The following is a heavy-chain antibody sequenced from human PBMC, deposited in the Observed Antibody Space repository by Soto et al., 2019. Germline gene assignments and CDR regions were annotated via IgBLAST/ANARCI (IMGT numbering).Heavy chain of an antibody. CDR3: VRDDRWALDF. Sequence: EVPLVESGGGLVQPGGSRRVSCAASGFSFSNYAMNWVRQAPGKGLEWVSYISIGSGSIFYADSVKGRFTISRDDAKNSLYMQMNTLRDEDTAVYYCVRDDRWALDFWGQGTMVTVSS. CDR2: ISIGSGSI. D-gene: IGHD3-22*01. CDR1: GFSFSNYA. J-gene: IGHJ3*01. V-gene: IGHV3-48*02.